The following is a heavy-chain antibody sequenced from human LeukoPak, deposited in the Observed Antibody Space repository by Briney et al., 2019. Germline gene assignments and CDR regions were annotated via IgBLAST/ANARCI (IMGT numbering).Heavy chain of an antibody. V-gene: IGHV4-39*01. Sequence: SETLSLTCTVSGGSISSSSYHWGWIRQPPGKGLEWIGSIYYSGSTYYNPSLKSRVTISVDTSKNQFSLKLSSVTAADTAVYYCARQYPIAARRRYFDYWGQGTLVTVSS. D-gene: IGHD6-6*01. CDR3: ARQYPIAARRRYFDY. CDR1: GGSISSSSYH. J-gene: IGHJ4*02. CDR2: IYYSGST.